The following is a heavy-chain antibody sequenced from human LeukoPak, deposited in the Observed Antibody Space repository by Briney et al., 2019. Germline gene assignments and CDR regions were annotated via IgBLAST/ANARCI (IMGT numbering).Heavy chain of an antibody. V-gene: IGHV5-51*03. CDR1: GYTFTSYW. Sequence: KPGESLTISCTGSGYTFTSYWIGWVRQMPGKGLEWIGIIYPGDSDSKYSPSFQRQVTISADKSISTAYLQWSSLKASDTAMYYCARLTHTSGWNSGWFDPWGQGTLVTVSS. J-gene: IGHJ5*02. D-gene: IGHD6-19*01. CDR3: ARLTHTSGWNSGWFDP. CDR2: IYPGDSDS.